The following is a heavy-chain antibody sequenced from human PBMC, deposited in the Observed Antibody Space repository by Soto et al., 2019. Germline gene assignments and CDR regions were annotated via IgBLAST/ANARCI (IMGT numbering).Heavy chain of an antibody. V-gene: IGHV1-69*13. CDR2: IIPIFGTA. CDR1: GGTFSSYA. J-gene: IGHJ5*02. D-gene: IGHD2-2*01. CDR3: ARVLLVGSTSCRDP. Sequence: ASVKFSCKSSGGTFSSYAISWVRQAPGQGLEWMGGIIPIFGTANYAQKFQGRVTITADESTSTAYMELSSLRSEDTAVYYCARVLLVGSTSCRDPWGQGTLGTV.